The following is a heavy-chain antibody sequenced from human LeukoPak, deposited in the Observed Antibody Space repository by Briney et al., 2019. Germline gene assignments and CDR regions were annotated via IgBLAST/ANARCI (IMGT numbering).Heavy chain of an antibody. V-gene: IGHV3-11*01. CDR3: ARDAMYNGNPRANFDC. D-gene: IGHD1-14*01. CDR1: VFTFSDYY. J-gene: IGHJ4*02. Sequence: GGALRLSCAAPVFTFSDYYMSWVRQAPGRGLEWVSYISVSGSTIYYADSVKGRFTTSRDNAKNSLYLHINSLRAEDTAVYYCARDAMYNGNPRANFDCWGQGTLVTVSS. CDR2: ISVSGSTI.